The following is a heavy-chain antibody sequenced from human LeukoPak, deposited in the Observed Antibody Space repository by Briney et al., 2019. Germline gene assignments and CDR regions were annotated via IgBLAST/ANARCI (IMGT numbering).Heavy chain of an antibody. CDR3: AKTPPATATSFDY. V-gene: IGHV3-30*18. D-gene: IGHD2-15*01. CDR1: GFIFNTYT. CDR2: ISYDGSNK. J-gene: IGHJ4*02. Sequence: PGGSLRLSCAASGFIFNTYTMHWVRQAPGKGLEWVAVISYDGSNKYYADSVKGRFTISRDNSKNTLYLQMNSLRAEDTAVYYCAKTPPATATSFDYWGQGTLVTVSS.